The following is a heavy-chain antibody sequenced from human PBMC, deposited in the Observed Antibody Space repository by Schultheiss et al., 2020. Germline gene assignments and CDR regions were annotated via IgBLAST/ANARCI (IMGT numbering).Heavy chain of an antibody. CDR1: GYSFTSYW. CDR3: ARHRIAVAGTVHYYGMDV. D-gene: IGHD6-19*01. Sequence: VESLKISFKGSGYSFTSYWIGWVRQMPGKGLEWMGIIYPGDSDTRYSPSFQGQVTISADKSISTAYLQWSSLKASDTAMYYCARHRIAVAGTVHYYGMDVWGQGTTVTVSS. J-gene: IGHJ6*02. V-gene: IGHV5-51*01. CDR2: IYPGDSDT.